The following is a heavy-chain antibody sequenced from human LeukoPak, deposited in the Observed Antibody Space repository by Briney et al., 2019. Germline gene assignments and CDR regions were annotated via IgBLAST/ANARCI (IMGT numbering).Heavy chain of an antibody. Sequence: GGSLRLSCTASGFTFKTYAMHWVRQAPGRGLEYVSSITTDGTTTYHANSVKGRFTISRDNSKNTLYLQMGSLRVEDMALYYCAREAITSGCFDAYDVWGQGTMVTVAS. D-gene: IGHD6-19*01. CDR2: ITTDGTTT. V-gene: IGHV3-64*01. J-gene: IGHJ3*01. CDR1: GFTFKTYA. CDR3: AREAITSGCFDAYDV.